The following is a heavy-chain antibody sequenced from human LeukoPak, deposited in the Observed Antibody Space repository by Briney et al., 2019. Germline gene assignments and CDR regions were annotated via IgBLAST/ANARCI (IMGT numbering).Heavy chain of an antibody. V-gene: IGHV4-34*01. CDR3: ARGRGRVYCSSTSCYARYYYYYMDV. CDR2: INHSGST. Sequence: ESSETLSLTCAVYGGSFSGYYWSWIRQPPGKGLEWIGEINHSGSTNYNPSLKSRVTISVDTSKNQFSLKLGSVTAADTAVYYCARGRGRVYCSSTSCYARYYYYYMDVWGKGTTVTVSS. CDR1: GGSFSGYY. D-gene: IGHD2-2*01. J-gene: IGHJ6*03.